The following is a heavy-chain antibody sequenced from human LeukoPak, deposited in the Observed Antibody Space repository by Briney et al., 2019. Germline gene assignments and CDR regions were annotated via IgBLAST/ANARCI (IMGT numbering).Heavy chain of an antibody. CDR3: ARTSSNRPGYSSSWYSGMVYYYYGMDV. J-gene: IGHJ6*02. D-gene: IGHD6-13*01. CDR1: GFTFSDYY. CDR2: ISSSGSTI. Sequence: PGGSLRLSCAASGFTFSDYYMSWIRQAPGKGLEWVSYISSSGSTIYYADSVKGRFTISRDNAKNSLYLQMNSLRAEDTAVYYCARTSSNRPGYSSSWYSGMVYYYYGMDVWGQGTTVTVSS. V-gene: IGHV3-11*01.